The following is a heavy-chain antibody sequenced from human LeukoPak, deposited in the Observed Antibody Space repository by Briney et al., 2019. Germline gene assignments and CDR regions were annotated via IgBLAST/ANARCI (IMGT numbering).Heavy chain of an antibody. V-gene: IGHV3-11*06. CDR2: ISSSSDYT. Sequence: GRSLRLSCVAAGFTVSDYYMSWIRQAPGEGLGWVSFISSSSDYTNYADSVRCRFTVSRDNARNSLNLQMNGLRAEDTAVYYCARPPYTSSWDPGWFAPWGQG. CDR3: ARPPYTSSWDPGWFAP. CDR1: GFTVSDYY. J-gene: IGHJ5*02. D-gene: IGHD6-13*01.